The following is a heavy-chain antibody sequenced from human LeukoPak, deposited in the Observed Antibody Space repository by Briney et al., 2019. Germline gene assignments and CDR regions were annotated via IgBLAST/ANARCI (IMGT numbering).Heavy chain of an antibody. CDR2: ISYDGSNK. Sequence: PGGSLRLSCAASGFTFSSYAMHWVRQAPGKGLEWVAVISYDGSNKYYADSVKGRFTISRDNSKNTLYLQMNSLRAEDTAVYYCAATMGGANWFDPWGQGTLVTVSS. CDR3: AATMGGANWFDP. CDR1: GFTFSSYA. D-gene: IGHD5-12*01. J-gene: IGHJ5*02. V-gene: IGHV3-30-3*01.